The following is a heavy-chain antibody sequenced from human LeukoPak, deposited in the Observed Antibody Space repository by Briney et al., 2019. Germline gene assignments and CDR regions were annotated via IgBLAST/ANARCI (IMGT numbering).Heavy chain of an antibody. Sequence: ASVKVSCKASGYTFTGYYMHWVRQAPGQGLEWMGRINPNSGGTNYAQKFQGRVTMTRGTSIGTAYMELSRLRSDDTAVYYCARGVLGADYGDYEDYWGQGTLVTVSS. CDR2: INPNSGGT. D-gene: IGHD4-17*01. J-gene: IGHJ4*02. CDR3: ARGVLGADYGDYEDY. V-gene: IGHV1-2*06. CDR1: GYTFTGYY.